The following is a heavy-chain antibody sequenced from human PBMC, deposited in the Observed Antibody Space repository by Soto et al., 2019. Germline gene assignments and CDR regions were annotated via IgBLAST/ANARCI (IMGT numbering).Heavy chain of an antibody. J-gene: IGHJ4*02. CDR3: ARDLRPYSSDWYSVDH. D-gene: IGHD6-19*01. V-gene: IGHV3-30*04. CDR2: ISYDGRNK. CDR1: GFTFSNYA. Sequence: QVQLEESGGGVVQPGKSLRLSCAASGFTFSNYAIHWVRQAPGKGLEWVAVISYDGRNKYYTDSVKGRFTISRDNSKNTLYLQMNSLGAEDTAVYYCARDLRPYSSDWYSVDHWGQGTLVTVSS.